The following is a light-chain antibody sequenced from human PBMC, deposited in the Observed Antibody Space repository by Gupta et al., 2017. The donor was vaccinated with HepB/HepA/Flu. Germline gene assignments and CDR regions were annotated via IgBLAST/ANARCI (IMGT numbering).Light chain of an antibody. J-gene: IGLJ3*02. CDR3: AAWDDSLSGV. CDR2: RNN. Sequence: QSVLTQPLSASGTPGQTVTISCSGSSSNIGSNYVYWYQQLPGTAPKLLIYRNNQRPSGVPDRFSGSKSGTSASLAISGLRSEDEADYYCAAWDDSLSGVFGGGTKLTVL. V-gene: IGLV1-47*01. CDR1: SSNIGSNY.